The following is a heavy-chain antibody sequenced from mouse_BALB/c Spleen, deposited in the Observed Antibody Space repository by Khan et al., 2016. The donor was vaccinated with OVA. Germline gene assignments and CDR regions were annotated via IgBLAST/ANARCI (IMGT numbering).Heavy chain of an antibody. CDR2: IWGDGSI. J-gene: IGHJ2*01. CDR3: VKLRVFYVDY. Sequence: VQLKESGPGLVAPSQSLSITCTVSGFSLTSNGVSWVRQPPGKGLEWLGVIWGDGSINYHSVLKSRLSISKDNSKSQVFLKMNSLQTDDTATYYGVKLRVFYVDYWGQGTTLTVSS. V-gene: IGHV2-3*01. CDR1: GFSLTSNG.